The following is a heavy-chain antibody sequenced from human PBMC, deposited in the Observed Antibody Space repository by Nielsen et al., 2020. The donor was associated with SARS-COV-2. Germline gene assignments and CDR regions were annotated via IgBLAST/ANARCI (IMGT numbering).Heavy chain of an antibody. CDR2: ISAYTGNT. D-gene: IGHD6-19*01. CDR1: RGTFSSYA. CDR3: ARENSYIAVAGTGHYYYYGMDV. V-gene: IGHV1-18*01. Sequence: SVTVSCKASRGTFSSYAISWVRQAPGQGLEWMGCISAYTGNTNYAQKLQGRVTMTTDTSTSTAYMELRSLRSDDTAVYYCARENSYIAVAGTGHYYYYGMDVWGQGTTVTVSS. J-gene: IGHJ6*02.